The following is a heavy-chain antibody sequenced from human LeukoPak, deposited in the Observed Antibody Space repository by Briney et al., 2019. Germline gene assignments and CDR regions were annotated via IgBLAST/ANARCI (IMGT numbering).Heavy chain of an antibody. D-gene: IGHD3-22*01. Sequence: ASVKVSCKASGYTFTSYYMHWVRQAPGQGLEWMGIINPSGGNTNYAQKFQERVTITRDMSTSTAYMELSSLRSEDTAVYYCAAALKGRRSSGYNEEAFDIWGQGTMVTVSS. CDR3: AAALKGRRSSGYNEEAFDI. V-gene: IGHV1-46*01. CDR2: INPSGGNT. CDR1: GYTFTSYY. J-gene: IGHJ3*02.